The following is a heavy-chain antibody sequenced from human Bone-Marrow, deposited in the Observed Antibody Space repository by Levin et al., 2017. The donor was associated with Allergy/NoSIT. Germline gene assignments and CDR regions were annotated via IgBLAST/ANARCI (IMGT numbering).Heavy chain of an antibody. CDR2: ISSSRSYI. V-gene: IGHV3-21*01. J-gene: IGHJ4*02. CDR3: ARFAVTDYYFDY. D-gene: IGHD4-17*01. CDR1: GFALSSYS. Sequence: GGSLRLSCAASGFALSSYSMNWVRQAPGKGLEWVSSISSSRSYIYYADSVKGRFTISRDNAKNSLYLQMNSLRAEDTAVYYCARFAVTDYYFDYWGQGTLVTVSS.